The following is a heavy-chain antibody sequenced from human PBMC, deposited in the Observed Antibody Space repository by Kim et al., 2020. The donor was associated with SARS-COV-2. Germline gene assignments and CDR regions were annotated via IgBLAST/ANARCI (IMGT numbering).Heavy chain of an antibody. V-gene: IGHV4-4*02. CDR3: AIFPPPKLELGGDP. J-gene: IGHJ5*02. CDR2: IYHSGST. D-gene: IGHD1-7*01. Sequence: SETLSLTCAVSGGSISSSNWWSWVRQPPGKGLEWIGEIYHSGSTNYNPSLKSRVTISVDKSKNQFSLKLSSVTAADTAVYYCAIFPPPKLELGGDPWGQGTLVTVSS. CDR1: GGSISSSNW.